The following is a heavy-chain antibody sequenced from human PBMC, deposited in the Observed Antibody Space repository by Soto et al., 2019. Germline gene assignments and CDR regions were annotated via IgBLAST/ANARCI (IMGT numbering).Heavy chain of an antibody. J-gene: IGHJ4*02. CDR2: IWYDGSNK. CDR3: ARDYGGKLTLYYFDY. D-gene: IGHD2-15*01. Sequence: GGSLRLSCAASGFTFSSYGMHWVRQAPGKGLEWVAVIWYDGSNKYYADSVKGRFTISRDNSKNTLYLQMNSLRAEDTAVYYCARDYGGKLTLYYFDYWGQGTLVTVSS. CDR1: GFTFSSYG. V-gene: IGHV3-33*01.